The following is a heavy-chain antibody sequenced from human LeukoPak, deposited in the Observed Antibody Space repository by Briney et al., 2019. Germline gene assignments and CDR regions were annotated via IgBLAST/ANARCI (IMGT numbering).Heavy chain of an antibody. Sequence: ASVKVSCKASGNTFSSYEINWVRQATGQGLEWLGWMNPNSGNTGYAQKFRGRVTVTRNTSISTAYMELSSLRPEDTAVYYCARGNYFGSGSFDNRGQGTLVTVSS. CDR3: ARGNYFGSGSFDN. D-gene: IGHD3-10*01. CDR2: MNPNSGNT. V-gene: IGHV1-8*01. J-gene: IGHJ4*02. CDR1: GNTFSSYE.